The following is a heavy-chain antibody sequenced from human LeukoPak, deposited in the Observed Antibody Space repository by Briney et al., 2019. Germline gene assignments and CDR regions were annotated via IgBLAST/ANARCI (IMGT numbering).Heavy chain of an antibody. CDR3: ARLDGYSYGRDYYYYGMDV. D-gene: IGHD5-18*01. CDR1: GGSISSYY. Sequence: SETLSLTCSVSGGSISSYYWSWTRQPPGKGLEWIGYIYYSGSTYYNPSLKSRVTISVDTSKNQFSLKLSSVTAADTAVYYCARLDGYSYGRDYYYYGMDVWGQGTTVTVSS. J-gene: IGHJ6*02. V-gene: IGHV4-59*04. CDR2: IYYSGST.